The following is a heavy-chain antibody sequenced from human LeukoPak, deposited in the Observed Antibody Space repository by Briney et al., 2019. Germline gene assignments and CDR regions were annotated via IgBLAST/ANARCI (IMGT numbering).Heavy chain of an antibody. CDR2: IYTSGST. D-gene: IGHD2-15*01. CDR1: GGSISTYY. Sequence: SETLSLTCTVSGGSISTYYWSCIRQPAGKGLEWIGRIYTSGSTNYNPSLKRRVTMSVDTSKNQFSLKLTSVTAADTAVYYCARGGLGYCSGGSCYGGDYWGQGTLVTVSS. J-gene: IGHJ4*02. V-gene: IGHV4-4*07. CDR3: ARGGLGYCSGGSCYGGDY.